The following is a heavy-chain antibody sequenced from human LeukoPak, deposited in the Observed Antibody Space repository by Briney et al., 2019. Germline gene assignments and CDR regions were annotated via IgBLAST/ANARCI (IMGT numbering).Heavy chain of an antibody. V-gene: IGHV4-34*01. CDR1: GGSFSGYY. J-gene: IGHJ5*02. D-gene: IGHD6-19*01. Sequence: PSETLSLTCAVYGGSFSGYYWSWIRQPPGKGLEWIGEINHSGSTNYNPSLKSRVTISVDTSKNQFSLKLSSVTAADTAVYYCARGQWLVRGWFDPWGQGTLVTVSS. CDR2: INHSGST. CDR3: ARGQWLVRGWFDP.